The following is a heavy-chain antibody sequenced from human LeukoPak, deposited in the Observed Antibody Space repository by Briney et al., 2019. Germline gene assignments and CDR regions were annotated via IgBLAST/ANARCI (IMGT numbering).Heavy chain of an antibody. CDR2: ISASGGTT. D-gene: IGHD1-26*01. CDR1: GFTFSSHT. CDR3: ARDPRVETTTVNFFDY. V-gene: IGHV3-23*01. Sequence: GGSLRLSCAASGFTFSSHTMTWVRQAPGKGLEWVSAISASGGTTYYAASVKGRFTISRDNSKHTLYLQMSSPRAEDTAVYYCARDPRVETTTVNFFDYWGQGTLVTVSS. J-gene: IGHJ4*02.